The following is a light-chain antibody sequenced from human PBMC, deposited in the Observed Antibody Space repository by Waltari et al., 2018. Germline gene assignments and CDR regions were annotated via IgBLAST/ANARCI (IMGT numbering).Light chain of an antibody. CDR1: QSLLHSNGYNY. Sequence: DIVMTQSPLSLPVTPGAPASISCRSSQSLLHSNGYNYLDWYLQKPGQSPQLLIYLGSNRASGVPDRFSGSGSGTDFTLKISRVEAEDVGVYYCMQALQTPQLTFGGGTKVEIK. J-gene: IGKJ4*01. CDR3: MQALQTPQLT. V-gene: IGKV2-28*01. CDR2: LGS.